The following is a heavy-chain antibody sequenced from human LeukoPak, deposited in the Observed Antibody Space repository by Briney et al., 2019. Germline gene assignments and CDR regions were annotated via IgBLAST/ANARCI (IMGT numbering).Heavy chain of an antibody. CDR3: AREDGSDSSGYYSYYFDY. J-gene: IGHJ4*02. V-gene: IGHV1-69*04. CDR1: GGTFSSYA. CDR2: IIPILGIA. D-gene: IGHD3-22*01. Sequence: SVKVSCKASGGTFSSYAISWVRQAPGQGLEWMGRIIPILGIANYAQKFQGRVTITADKSTSTAYMELGSLRSEDTAVYYCAREDGSDSSGYYSYYFDYWGQGTLVTVSS.